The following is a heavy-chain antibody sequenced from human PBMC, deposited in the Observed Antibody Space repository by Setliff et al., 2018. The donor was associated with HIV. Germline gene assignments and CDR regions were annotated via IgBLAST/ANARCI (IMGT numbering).Heavy chain of an antibody. D-gene: IGHD4-17*01. J-gene: IGHJ4*02. V-gene: IGHV4-34*01. Sequence: PSETLSLTCAVYGGSFNGYSWTWIRQPPGKGLEWIGGINHSGSTNYNPSLKSRVTISVDTSKSQFSLRLNSVTATDTALYYCARAAAGNTGPFDLWGQGSPVTVS. CDR2: INHSGST. CDR1: GGSFNGYS. CDR3: ARAAAGNTGPFDL.